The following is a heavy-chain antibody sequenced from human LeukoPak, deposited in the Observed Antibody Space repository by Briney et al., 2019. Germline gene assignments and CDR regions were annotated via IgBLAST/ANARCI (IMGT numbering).Heavy chain of an antibody. D-gene: IGHD3-10*01. CDR1: GFTFSYYA. Sequence: GGSLRLSCAASGFTFSYYAMSWVRQAPGKGLEWVSAISGGVTGAVYADSVKGRFTISRDSSKNTMYLQMNSLRAEDTAVYYCAKGLYHYYGSGSYTLEYWGQGTQVTVSS. J-gene: IGHJ4*02. V-gene: IGHV3-23*01. CDR2: ISGGVTGA. CDR3: AKGLYHYYGSGSYTLEY.